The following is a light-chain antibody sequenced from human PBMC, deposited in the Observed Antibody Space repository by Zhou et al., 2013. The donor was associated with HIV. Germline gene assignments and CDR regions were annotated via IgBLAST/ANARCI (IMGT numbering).Light chain of an antibody. V-gene: IGKV2-28*01. CDR2: LGS. CDR1: QSLLHSNGYNY. CDR3: MQALQTPRT. Sequence: DIVMTQSPLSLPVTPGEPASISCRSSQSLLHSNGYNYLDWYLQKPGQSPQLLIYLGSNRASGVPDRFSGSGSGTDFTLKISRVEAEDVGVYYCMQALQTPRTFGQGTNGG. J-gene: IGKJ1*01.